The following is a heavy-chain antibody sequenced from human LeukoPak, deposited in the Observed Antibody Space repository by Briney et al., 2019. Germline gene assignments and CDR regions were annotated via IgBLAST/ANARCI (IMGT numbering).Heavy chain of an antibody. Sequence: SETLSLTCTVSGGSTGSFFWSWIRQSPGKGLEWIGFIYENGRTSYNPSLKSRVTISVDTSKNQFSLTLTSMTAADTAVYYCARDWELGHWGRGILVTVTS. CDR1: GGSTGSFF. D-gene: IGHD1-26*01. CDR3: ARDWELGH. CDR2: IYENGRT. V-gene: IGHV4-59*01. J-gene: IGHJ4*02.